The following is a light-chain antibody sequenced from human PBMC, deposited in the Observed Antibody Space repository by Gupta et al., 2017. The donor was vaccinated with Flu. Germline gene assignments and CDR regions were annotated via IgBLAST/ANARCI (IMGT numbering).Light chain of an antibody. CDR2: WAF. Sequence: NGKSSQRLLSWSNNKNYVAWYQQKPGQPPKLLISWAFTREAGVPDRFSGSGSGTDFTLTIGSLQAEDVAIYYCQQYYNSLWTFGQGTKVEIK. CDR1: QRLLSWSNNKNY. V-gene: IGKV4-1*01. J-gene: IGKJ1*01. CDR3: QQYYNSLWT.